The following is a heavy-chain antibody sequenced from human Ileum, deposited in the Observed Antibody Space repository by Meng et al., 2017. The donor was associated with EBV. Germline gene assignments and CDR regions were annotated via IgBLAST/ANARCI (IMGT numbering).Heavy chain of an antibody. CDR2: TSHSGST. Sequence: QESGPGPEQPSGTWSLPCAVSDGPISRRDWGSWVRQPRGKGLEWIGETSHSGSTNYSPSLKSRVTISLDKSKNQLSLKLNSVTAADTAVYYCASSDYYRSDYWGQGTLVTVSS. V-gene: IGHV4-4*02. CDR1: DGPISRRDW. D-gene: IGHD3-22*01. J-gene: IGHJ4*02. CDR3: ASSDYYRSDY.